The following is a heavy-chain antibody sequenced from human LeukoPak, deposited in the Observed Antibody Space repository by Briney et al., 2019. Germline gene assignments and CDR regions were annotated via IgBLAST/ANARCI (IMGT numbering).Heavy chain of an antibody. D-gene: IGHD3-22*01. CDR2: IYYSGST. Sequence: SETLSPTCTVSGGSISSYYWSWIRQPPGKGLEWIGYIYYSGSTNYNPSLKSRVTISVDTSKNQFSLKLSSVTAADTAVYYCARDSVYYGIDYFDYWGQGTLVTVSS. V-gene: IGHV4-59*01. CDR3: ARDSVYYGIDYFDY. CDR1: GGSISSYY. J-gene: IGHJ4*02.